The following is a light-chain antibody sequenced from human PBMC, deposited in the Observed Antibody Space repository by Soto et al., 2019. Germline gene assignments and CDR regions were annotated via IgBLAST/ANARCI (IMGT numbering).Light chain of an antibody. V-gene: IGKV1-39*01. Sequence: DIPMTPSPSSLSAALADRVTITFRTSQSISSYLNWYQQKPGKAPKLLIYAASSLQSGVPSRFSGSGSGTDFTLTISSLQPEDFATYYCQQSYSTPITFGQGTRLAIK. J-gene: IGKJ5*01. CDR3: QQSYSTPIT. CDR2: AAS. CDR1: QSISSY.